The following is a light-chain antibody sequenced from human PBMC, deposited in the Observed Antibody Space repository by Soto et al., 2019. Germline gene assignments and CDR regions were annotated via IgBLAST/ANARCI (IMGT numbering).Light chain of an antibody. CDR2: EVT. Sequence: QSALTQPPSASGSPGQSVTISCTGTISDVGAYNYVSWYQQHAGKAPKLVIYEVTKRPSGVPDRFSGSKSANTASLTVSGLQAEDEADYYCSSFASSNTWVFGGGTQLTVL. CDR3: SSFASSNTWV. CDR1: ISDVGAYNY. V-gene: IGLV2-8*01. J-gene: IGLJ3*02.